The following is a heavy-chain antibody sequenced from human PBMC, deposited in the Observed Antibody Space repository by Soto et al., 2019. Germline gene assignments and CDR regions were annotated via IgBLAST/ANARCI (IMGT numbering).Heavy chain of an antibody. Sequence: SGGSLRLSCAASGFTVSSNYMSWVRQAPGKGLEWVSVIYGGGSTYYADSVKGRFTISRHNSKNTLYLQMNSLRAEDTAVYYCAIEVSSGWYVAFDIWGQGTMVTVSS. CDR3: AIEVSSGWYVAFDI. CDR2: IYGGGST. D-gene: IGHD6-19*01. CDR1: GFTVSSNY. J-gene: IGHJ3*02. V-gene: IGHV3-53*04.